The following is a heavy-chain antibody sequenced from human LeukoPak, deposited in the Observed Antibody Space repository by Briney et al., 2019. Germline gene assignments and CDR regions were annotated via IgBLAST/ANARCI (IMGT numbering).Heavy chain of an antibody. CDR2: IYTSGST. D-gene: IGHD1-1*01. J-gene: IGHJ4*02. CDR1: GGSISSGSYY. V-gene: IGHV4-61*02. CDR3: AREGERRQGLDY. Sequence: SQTLSLTCTVSGGSISSGSYYWSWIRQPAGKGLEWIGRIYTSGSTNYNPSLKSRVTISVDTSKNQFSLKLSSVTAADTAVYYCAREGERRQGLDYWGQGTLVTVSS.